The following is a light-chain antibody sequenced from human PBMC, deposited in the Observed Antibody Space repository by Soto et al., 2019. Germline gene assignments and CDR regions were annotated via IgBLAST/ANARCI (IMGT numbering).Light chain of an antibody. V-gene: IGLV2-14*01. Sequence: QSALTQPASVSGSPGQSITISCTGTSSDVGGYKYVSWYQQHPDKAPKLIIFEVSNRPSGISSRFSGSKSGNTASLTISGLQAEDEADYYCASHTSSSTSVIFGRGTKLTVL. CDR2: EVS. J-gene: IGLJ2*01. CDR1: SSDVGGYKY. CDR3: ASHTSSSTSVI.